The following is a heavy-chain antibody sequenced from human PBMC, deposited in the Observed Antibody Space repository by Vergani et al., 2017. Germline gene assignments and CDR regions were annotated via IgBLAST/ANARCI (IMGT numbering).Heavy chain of an antibody. CDR1: GFTFTSPA. D-gene: IGHD4-17*01. V-gene: IGHV1-58*02. Sequence: QMQLVQSGPEVKKPGTSVKVSCKASGFTFTSPAMQWVRQARGQRLEWIGWIVVGSGNTNYAQKFQERVTITRDMSTSTAYMELSSLGSEDTAVYYCAAVRLREGGYMDVWGKGTTVTVSS. J-gene: IGHJ6*03. CDR2: IVVGSGNT. CDR3: AAVRLREGGYMDV.